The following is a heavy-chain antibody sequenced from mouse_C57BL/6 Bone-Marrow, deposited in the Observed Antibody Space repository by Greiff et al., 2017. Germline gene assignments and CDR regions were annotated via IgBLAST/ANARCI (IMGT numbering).Heavy chain of an antibody. D-gene: IGHD2-3*01. CDR1: GFTFSDYG. CDR2: ISSGSSTI. CDR3: ARRWLLPYAMDY. Sequence: DVQLVESGGGLVKPGASLKLSCAASGFTFSDYGMHWVRQAPEKGLEWVAYISSGSSTIYYADKVKGRVTISRDNAKNTLFLQMTSLRSEDTAMYYGARRWLLPYAMDYWGQGTSVTVSS. V-gene: IGHV5-17*01. J-gene: IGHJ4*01.